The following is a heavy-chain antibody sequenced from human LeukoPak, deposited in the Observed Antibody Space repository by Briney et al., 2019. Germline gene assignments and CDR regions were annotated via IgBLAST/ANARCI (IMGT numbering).Heavy chain of an antibody. V-gene: IGHV4-39*01. CDR1: GGSISSSSYY. CDR3: ARGGASSRYFDF. D-gene: IGHD6-13*01. CDR2: IYYSGST. Sequence: KPSETLSLTCTVSGGSISSSSYYWGWIRQPPGKGLEWIGSIYYSGSTYYNPSLKSRVTISVDTSKNQFSLKLSSVTAADTAVYYCARGGASSRYFDFWGQGTLVTVSS. J-gene: IGHJ4*02.